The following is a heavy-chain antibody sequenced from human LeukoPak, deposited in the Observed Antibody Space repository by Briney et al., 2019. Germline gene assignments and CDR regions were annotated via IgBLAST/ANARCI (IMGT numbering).Heavy chain of an antibody. CDR3: ASSRYTGSYSTIDF. J-gene: IGHJ4*02. CDR1: GGSISSYY. V-gene: IGHV4-59*01. D-gene: IGHD1-26*01. Sequence: SETLSLTCTVSGGSISSYYWSWIRQPPGKGLEWIGYIYYSGSTNYNPSLKSRVTISLDTSKNQFSLKLSSVTAADTAMYYCASSRYTGSYSTIDFWGQGTLVTVSS. CDR2: IYYSGST.